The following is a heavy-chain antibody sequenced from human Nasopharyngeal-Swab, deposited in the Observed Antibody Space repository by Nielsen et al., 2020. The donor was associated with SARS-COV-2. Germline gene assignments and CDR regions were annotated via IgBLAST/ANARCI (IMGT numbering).Heavy chain of an antibody. V-gene: IGHV3-21*01. CDR1: GFTFSSYS. CDR3: ARDRARDDYGDYVPPDY. Sequence: GGSLRLSCAASGFTFSSYSMNWVRQAPGKGLGWVSSISSSSSYIYYADSVKGRFTISRDNAKNSLYLQMNSLRAEDTAVYYCARDRARDDYGDYVPPDYWGQGTLVTVSS. J-gene: IGHJ4*02. CDR2: ISSSSSYI. D-gene: IGHD4-17*01.